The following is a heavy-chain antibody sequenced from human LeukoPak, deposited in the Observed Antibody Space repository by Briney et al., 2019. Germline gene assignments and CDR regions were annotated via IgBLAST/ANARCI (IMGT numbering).Heavy chain of an antibody. J-gene: IGHJ4*02. CDR3: ARVSRHNFGSFDY. CDR2: IKQDGSEK. CDR1: GFTFSNAW. Sequence: PGGSLRLSCAASGFTFSNAWMSWVRQAPGKGLEWVANIKQDGSEKYYVDSVKGRFTISRDNAKNSLYLQMNSLRAEDTAVYYCARVSRHNFGSFDYWGQGTLVTVSS. D-gene: IGHD1-1*01. V-gene: IGHV3-7*01.